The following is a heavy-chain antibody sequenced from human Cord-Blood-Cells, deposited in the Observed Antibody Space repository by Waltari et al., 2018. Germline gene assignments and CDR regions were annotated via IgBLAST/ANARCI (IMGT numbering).Heavy chain of an antibody. CDR1: GFSLSNARMG. CDR2: IFSNDEK. Sequence: QVTLKESGPVLVKPTETLTLTCTVSGFSLSNARMGVSWIRQPPGKALEWLAHIFSNDEKSYSTSLKSRLPISKDTSKSQVVLTMTNMDPVDTATYYCARIGLNWGPHDSHRGADYWGQGTLVTVSS. J-gene: IGHJ4*02. V-gene: IGHV2-26*01. D-gene: IGHD7-27*01. CDR3: ARIGLNWGPHDSHRGADY.